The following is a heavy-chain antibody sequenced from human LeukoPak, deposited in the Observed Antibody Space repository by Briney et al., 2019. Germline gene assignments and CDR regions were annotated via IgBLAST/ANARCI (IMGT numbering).Heavy chain of an antibody. V-gene: IGHV3-53*01. CDR3: AKTRLHDYGDSLGAFSY. CDR1: GFTVSSNY. Sequence: GGSLRLSCAASGFTVSSNYMSWVRQAPGKGLEWVSVIYSGGSTYYADSVKGRFTISRDNSKNTLYLQMNSLRAEDTAVYYCAKTRLHDYGDSLGAFSYWGQGTLVTVSS. CDR2: IYSGGST. D-gene: IGHD4-17*01. J-gene: IGHJ4*02.